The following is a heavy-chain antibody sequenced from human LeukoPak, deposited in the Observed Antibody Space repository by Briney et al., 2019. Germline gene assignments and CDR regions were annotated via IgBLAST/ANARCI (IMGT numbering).Heavy chain of an antibody. D-gene: IGHD3-10*01. CDR2: IKQDGSEK. CDR1: GFTFSSYW. CDR3: ARELLLSALDY. Sequence: SGGSLRLSCAASGFTFSSYWMSWVRQAPGKGLGWVANIKQDGSEKYYVDSVKGRFTISRDNAKNSLYLQMNSLRAEDTAVYYCARELLLSALDYWGQGTLVTVSS. J-gene: IGHJ4*02. V-gene: IGHV3-7*01.